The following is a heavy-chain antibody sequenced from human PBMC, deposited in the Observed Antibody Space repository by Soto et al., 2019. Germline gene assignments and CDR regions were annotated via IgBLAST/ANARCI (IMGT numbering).Heavy chain of an antibody. V-gene: IGHV5-51*01. CDR1: GYTFNSFW. Sequence: GESLKISCQGSGYTFNSFWIGWVRQMPGEGLEWMGLMFPWTSDARYSPSFQGHVSISVDRSTGTGYLQWNSLKASDTAMYYCVTTRDGTTFFPHWGQGTPVTVSS. CDR3: VTTRDGTTFFPH. CDR2: MFPWTSDA. D-gene: IGHD1-7*01. J-gene: IGHJ4*02.